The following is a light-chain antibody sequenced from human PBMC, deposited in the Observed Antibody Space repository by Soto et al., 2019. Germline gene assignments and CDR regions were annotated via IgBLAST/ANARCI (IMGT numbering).Light chain of an antibody. Sequence: IVVTQSPLSLPVTPGDTASISCRSNQSLLHVNGYSYLDWYLQKPGQSPQLLIYLGSNRASGVPDRFSGSGSGTELTLTVSRVEAEEVGVYYCMQALQSPPTFGQGTKVEI. CDR2: LGS. CDR1: QSLLHVNGYSY. CDR3: MQALQSPPT. J-gene: IGKJ1*01. V-gene: IGKV2-28*01.